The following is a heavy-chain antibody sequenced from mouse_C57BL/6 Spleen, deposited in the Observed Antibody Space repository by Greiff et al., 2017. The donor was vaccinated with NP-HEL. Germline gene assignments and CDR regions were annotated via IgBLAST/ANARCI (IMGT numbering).Heavy chain of an antibody. CDR2: IDPSDSYT. Sequence: VQLQQPGAELVKPGASVKLSCKASGYTFTSYWMQWVKQRPGQGLEWIGEIDPSDSYTNYNQKFKGKATLTVDTSSSTAYMQLSSLTSEDSAVYYCARPAITTVVATGGYWYFDVWGTGTTVTVSS. CDR1: GYTFTSYW. D-gene: IGHD1-1*01. J-gene: IGHJ1*03. CDR3: ARPAITTVVATGGYWYFDV. V-gene: IGHV1-50*01.